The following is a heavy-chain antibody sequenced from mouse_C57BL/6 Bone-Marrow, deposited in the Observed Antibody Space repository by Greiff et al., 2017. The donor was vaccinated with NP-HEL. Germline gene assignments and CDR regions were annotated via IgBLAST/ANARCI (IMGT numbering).Heavy chain of an antibody. V-gene: IGHV1-82*01. CDR2: IYPGDGDP. J-gene: IGHJ2*01. CDR3: ARGGDYDGFDY. Sequence: QVQLQQSGPELVKPGALVKISCKASGYAFSSSWMNWVKQRPGKGLEWIGRIYPGDGDPYYNGKFKGKATLTADKSSSTAYMQLSSLTSEDSAVYFCARGGDYDGFDYWGQGTTLTVSS. D-gene: IGHD2-4*01. CDR1: GYAFSSSW.